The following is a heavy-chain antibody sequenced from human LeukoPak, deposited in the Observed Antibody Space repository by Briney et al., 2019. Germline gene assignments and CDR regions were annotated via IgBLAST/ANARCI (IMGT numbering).Heavy chain of an antibody. V-gene: IGHV3-9*01. J-gene: IGHJ4*02. D-gene: IGHD6-19*01. CDR2: ISWNSGSI. Sequence: GRSLRLSCAASGFTFDDYAMHWVRQAPGKGLEWVSHISWNSGSIGYADSVKGRFTISRDNAKNSLYLQMNSLRAEDTALYYCAKNFGPSDTSGTEDWGQGTLVTVSS. CDR1: GFTFDDYA. CDR3: AKNFGPSDTSGTED.